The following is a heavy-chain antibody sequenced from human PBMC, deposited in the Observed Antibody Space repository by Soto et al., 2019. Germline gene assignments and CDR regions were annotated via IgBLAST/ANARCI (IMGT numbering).Heavy chain of an antibody. CDR1: GYTFSNYG. J-gene: IGHJ6*02. Sequence: QVQLVQSGAEVKKPGASVTVSCKTSGYTFSNYGINWVRQAPGQGLEWMGWISGYNGNTNYAQTVQGRVTMTTDTSTGKVYMELRSLKSDDTAIYYCSRFIMVGGWFDPNYYHGMDVWDQGTTVTVSS. CDR3: SRFIMVGGWFDPNYYHGMDV. V-gene: IGHV1-18*01. CDR2: ISGYNGNT. D-gene: IGHD6-19*01.